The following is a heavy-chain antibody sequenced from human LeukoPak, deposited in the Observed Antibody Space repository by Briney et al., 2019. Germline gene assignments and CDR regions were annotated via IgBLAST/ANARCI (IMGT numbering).Heavy chain of an antibody. V-gene: IGHV4-59*12. CDR2: IYSSGST. CDR1: GDSSSNYY. CDR3: ARDGAARPGYYMDV. Sequence: PSETLSLTCAVSGDSSSNYYWSWIRQPPGKGLEWIGYIYSSGSTNYNPSLKGRVTISVDMSKNQFSLKLSSVTAADTAVYYCARDGAARPGYYMDVWGKGTTVTVSS. J-gene: IGHJ6*03. D-gene: IGHD6-6*01.